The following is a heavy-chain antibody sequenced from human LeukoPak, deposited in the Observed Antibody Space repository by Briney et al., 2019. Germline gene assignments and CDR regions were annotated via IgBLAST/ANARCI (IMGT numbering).Heavy chain of an antibody. D-gene: IGHD6-13*01. J-gene: IGHJ6*03. Sequence: GGSLRLSCAASGFTFDDYGMSWVRQAPGKGLEWVSGINWNGGSTGYADSVKGRFTISRDNAKNSLYLQMNSLRAEDTALYYCARDVSSPHLYYYYYMDVWGKGTTVTVSS. CDR3: ARDVSSPHLYYYYYMDV. CDR2: INWNGGST. V-gene: IGHV3-20*04. CDR1: GFTFDDYG.